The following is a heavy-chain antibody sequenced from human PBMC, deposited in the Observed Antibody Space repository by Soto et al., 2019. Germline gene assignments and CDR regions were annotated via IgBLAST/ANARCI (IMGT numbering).Heavy chain of an antibody. V-gene: IGHV3-30*18. J-gene: IGHJ6*02. CDR2: ISYDGSNK. Sequence: LRLSCAASGFTFSSYGMHWVRQAPGKGLEWVAVISYDGSNKYYADSVKGRFTISRDNSKNTLYLQMNSLRAEDTAVYYCAKDLVRGVIISPDTDYYYYYGMDVWGQGTTVTVSS. CDR1: GFTFSSYG. D-gene: IGHD3-10*01. CDR3: AKDLVRGVIISPDTDYYYYYGMDV.